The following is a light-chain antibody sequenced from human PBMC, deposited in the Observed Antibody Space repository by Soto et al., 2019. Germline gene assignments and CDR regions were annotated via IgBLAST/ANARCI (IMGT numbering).Light chain of an antibody. J-gene: IGLJ1*01. Sequence: QSALTQPASVSGSPGQSITISCTGTNSDVGTHNLVSWYQQHPGKAPKLMIFDVSKRPSGVPDRFSGSKSGNTASLTISGLQAEDEADYYCCSYAGSYTYVFGTGTKVTVL. CDR2: DVS. CDR1: NSDVGTHNL. CDR3: CSYAGSYTYV. V-gene: IGLV2-11*01.